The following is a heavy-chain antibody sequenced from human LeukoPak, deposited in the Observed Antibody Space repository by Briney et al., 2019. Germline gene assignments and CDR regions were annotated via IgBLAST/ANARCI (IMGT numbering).Heavy chain of an antibody. V-gene: IGHV1-8*01. CDR2: MNPNSGNT. D-gene: IGHD3-3*01. Sequence: ASVKVSCKASGYTFTSYDINWVRRATGQGLEWMGWMNPNSGNTGYAQKFQGRVTMTRNTSISTAYMELSSLRSEDTAVYYCARAESGYYSYYYYYGMDVWGQGTTVTVSS. CDR3: ARAESGYYSYYYYYGMDV. J-gene: IGHJ6*02. CDR1: GYTFTSYD.